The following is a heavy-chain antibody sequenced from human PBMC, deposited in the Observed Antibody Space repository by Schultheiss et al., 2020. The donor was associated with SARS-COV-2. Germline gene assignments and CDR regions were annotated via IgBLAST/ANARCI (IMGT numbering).Heavy chain of an antibody. Sequence: ASVKVSCKASGYTFTSYAMNWVRQAPGQGLEWMGWINTNTGNPTYAQGFTGRFVFSLDTSVSTAYLQICSLKAEDTAVYYCARSKSQPHGRYYDFWSGYYDYYYMDVWGKGTTVTVSS. J-gene: IGHJ6*03. CDR2: INTNTGNP. CDR1: GYTFTSYA. CDR3: ARSKSQPHGRYYDFWSGYYDYYYMDV. V-gene: IGHV7-4-1*01. D-gene: IGHD3-3*01.